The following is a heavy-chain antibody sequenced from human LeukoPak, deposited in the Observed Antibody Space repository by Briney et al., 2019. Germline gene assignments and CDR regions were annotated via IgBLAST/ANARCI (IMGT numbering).Heavy chain of an antibody. V-gene: IGHV1-3*01. CDR3: AREGLSGSYSEEGYFQH. CDR2: INAGYGNT. J-gene: IGHJ1*01. CDR1: GYTFTSYA. Sequence: GASVKVSCKASGYTFTSYAMHWVRQAPGQRLEWMGWINAGYGNTKYSQKFQGRVTITRDTSASTAYMELSSLRSEDTAVYYCAREGLSGSYSEEGYFQHWGQGTLVTVSS. D-gene: IGHD1-26*01.